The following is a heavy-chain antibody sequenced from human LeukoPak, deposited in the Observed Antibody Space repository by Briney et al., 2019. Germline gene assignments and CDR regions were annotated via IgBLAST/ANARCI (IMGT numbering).Heavy chain of an antibody. CDR1: GFSFSDAW. J-gene: IGHJ4*02. CDR3: TTYGSGRKFDY. V-gene: IGHV3-15*04. Sequence: GGSLRLSCAASGFSFSDAWMSWVRQIPGKGLEWVGRIESKTDGGTTDYAAPVKGRFTISRDDSTNTLYLQMNSLKSEDTAVYYCTTYGSGRKFDYWGQGILVTVSP. CDR2: IESKTDGGTT. D-gene: IGHD3-10*01.